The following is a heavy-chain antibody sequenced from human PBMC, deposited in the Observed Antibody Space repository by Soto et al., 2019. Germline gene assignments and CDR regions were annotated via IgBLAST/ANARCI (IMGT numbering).Heavy chain of an antibody. CDR2: INPSGGST. CDR3: ARDSVNAFDI. CDR1: GYTFTSYY. J-gene: IGHJ3*02. V-gene: IGHV1-46*01. Sequence: QVQLVQSGAEVKKPGASVKVSCKASGYTFTSYYMHWVRQAPGQGLEWMGIINPSGGSTSYAQKFHGRVTMTRDPSRSTVYMELSSLRSEDTAVYYCARDSVNAFDIWGQGTIVTVSS.